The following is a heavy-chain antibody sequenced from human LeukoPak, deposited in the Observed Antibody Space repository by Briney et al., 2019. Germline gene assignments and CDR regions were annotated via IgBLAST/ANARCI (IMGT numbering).Heavy chain of an antibody. CDR3: ARHDIDYRDHEFDY. V-gene: IGHV4-39*01. CDR1: GGSINSNSYY. J-gene: IGHJ4*02. CDR2: IYYSGST. D-gene: IGHD4-17*01. Sequence: SETLSLTCTVSGGSINSNSYYWGCIRQPPGKGLEWIGSIYYSGSTYYNPSLKSRVTISVDTSKNQFSLKLSSVTAADTAVYYCARHDIDYRDHEFDYWGQGTLVTVSS.